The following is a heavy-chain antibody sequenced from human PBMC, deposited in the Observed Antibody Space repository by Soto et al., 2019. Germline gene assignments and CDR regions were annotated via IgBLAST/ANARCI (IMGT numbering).Heavy chain of an antibody. Sequence: QVQLVQSGAAVKKPGASVKVSCKASGYTFTSYDINWVRQATGQGLEWMGWMNPNSGNTGYAQKFQGRVTMTRDTSINPAYMELSSLRAEDTAVYYCASVPGYSTGWGQGTLVTVSS. V-gene: IGHV1-8*01. CDR2: MNPNSGNT. CDR3: ASVPGYSTG. D-gene: IGHD2-8*02. J-gene: IGHJ4*02. CDR1: GYTFTSYD.